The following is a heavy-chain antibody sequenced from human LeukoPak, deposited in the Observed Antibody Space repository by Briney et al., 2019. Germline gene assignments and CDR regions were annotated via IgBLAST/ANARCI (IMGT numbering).Heavy chain of an antibody. Sequence: PGGSLRLSCAASGFTFSGSAMHWVRQASGKGLECVGRIGSRANTYATAYAASVKGRFTISRDDPKNRAYLQMNSLKTEDTAVYYCTRHSDSSGWYAGIDAFDIWGQGTMVTVSS. D-gene: IGHD6-19*01. CDR3: TRHSDSSGWYAGIDAFDI. CDR2: IGSRANTYAT. CDR1: GFTFSGSA. V-gene: IGHV3-73*01. J-gene: IGHJ3*02.